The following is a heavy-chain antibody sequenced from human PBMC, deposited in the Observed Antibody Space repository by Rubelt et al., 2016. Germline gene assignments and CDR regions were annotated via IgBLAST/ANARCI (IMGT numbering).Heavy chain of an antibody. D-gene: IGHD3-16*01. Sequence: EVQLVESGGGLVQPGGSLTLSCSASGFTFSSCAMHWVRQAPAKGLEYVSDISGNGGSIYYSDSLRDRINISRDNSKNTLYLQMTSLRAEDTAVYYCVKGRGAADPVFGSWGQGTLITVSS. CDR3: VKGRGAADPVFGS. J-gene: IGHJ4*02. CDR1: GFTFSSCA. V-gene: IGHV3-64D*09. CDR2: ISGNGGSI.